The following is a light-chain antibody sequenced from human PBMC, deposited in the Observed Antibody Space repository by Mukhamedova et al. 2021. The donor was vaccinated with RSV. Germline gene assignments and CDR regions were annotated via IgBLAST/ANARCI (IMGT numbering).Light chain of an antibody. V-gene: IGKV1-27*01. Sequence: WYQRRVHGKVTKLLIYAASTVQAGVPSRFSGSGSGTDFTLTISSLQSEDVATYYCQKYNSAPFTFGPGTKVDIK. CDR2: AAS. CDR3: QKYNSAPFT. J-gene: IGKJ3*01.